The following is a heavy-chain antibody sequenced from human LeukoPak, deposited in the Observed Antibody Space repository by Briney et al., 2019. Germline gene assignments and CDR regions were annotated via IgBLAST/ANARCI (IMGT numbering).Heavy chain of an antibody. CDR1: GGSISSYS. Sequence: SETLSLTCTVSGGSISSYSWSWVRQPPGKGLEWIGSIYTSESTNSNPSLKSRVTISVDTSKSQFSLKLSSVTAADTAVHYCARQAYCGADCYSLDYWGQGTLVTVSS. V-gene: IGHV4-4*09. CDR3: ARQAYCGADCYSLDY. J-gene: IGHJ4*02. CDR2: IYTSEST. D-gene: IGHD2-21*02.